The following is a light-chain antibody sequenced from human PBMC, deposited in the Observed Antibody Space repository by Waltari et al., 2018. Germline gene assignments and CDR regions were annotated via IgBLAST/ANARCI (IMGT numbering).Light chain of an antibody. CDR3: QQYSDWPPWT. J-gene: IGKJ1*01. CDR1: QGVGSN. V-gene: IGKV3-15*01. Sequence: EIMMTQSPATLSLSPGERATLSCRASQGVGSNLAWYQQKLGQAPRLLLFAASTRGPDIPARFSGSGSGTDFTLTSSGLQSEDFALYYCQQYSDWPPWTFGQGTKVEIK. CDR2: AAS.